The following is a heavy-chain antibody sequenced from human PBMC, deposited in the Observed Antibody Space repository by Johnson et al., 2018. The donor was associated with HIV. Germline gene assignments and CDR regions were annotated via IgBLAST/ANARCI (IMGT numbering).Heavy chain of an antibody. Sequence: VQLVESGGGLVQPGGSLRLSCSASGFTFSSYWMHWVRQAPGKGLVWVSRINSDGSSTSYADSVKGRFTISRDNAKNTLYLQMNSLRAEDTAVYYCARVRRSGTYYVDAFDIWGQGTMVTVSS. CDR3: ARVRRSGTYYVDAFDI. V-gene: IGHV3-74*01. J-gene: IGHJ3*02. D-gene: IGHD1-26*01. CDR2: INSDGSST. CDR1: GFTFSSYW.